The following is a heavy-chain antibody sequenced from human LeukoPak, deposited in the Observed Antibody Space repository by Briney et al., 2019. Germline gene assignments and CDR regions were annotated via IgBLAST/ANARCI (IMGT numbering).Heavy chain of an antibody. CDR2: IFYSGST. D-gene: IGHD1-26*01. CDR1: GGSMSSYY. Sequence: SETLSLTCTVSGGSMSSYYWSWIRQPPGKGLEWIGYIFYSGSTNYNPSLKSRVTLSVDTSKNQFSLKLGSVTAADTAVYYCARLNSASSLGWFDPWGQGTLVTVSS. CDR3: ARLNSASSLGWFDP. V-gene: IGHV4-59*08. J-gene: IGHJ5*02.